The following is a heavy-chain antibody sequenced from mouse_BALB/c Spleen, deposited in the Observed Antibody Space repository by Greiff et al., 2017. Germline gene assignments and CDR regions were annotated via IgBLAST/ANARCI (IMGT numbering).Heavy chain of an antibody. Sequence: VKLMESGAELARPGASVKLSCKASGYTFTSYWMQWVKQRPGQGLEWIGAIYPGDGDTRYTQKFKGKATLTADKSSSTAYMQLSSLASEDSAVYYCARRGGYYFDYWGQGTTLTVSS. CDR2: IYPGDGDT. V-gene: IGHV1-87*01. CDR3: ARRGGYYFDY. CDR1: GYTFTSYW. J-gene: IGHJ2*01.